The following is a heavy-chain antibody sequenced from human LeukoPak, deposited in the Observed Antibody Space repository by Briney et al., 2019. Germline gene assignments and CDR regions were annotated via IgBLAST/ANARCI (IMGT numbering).Heavy chain of an antibody. CDR2: IYYSGST. Sequence: PSETLSLTCTVSGGSISSGGYYWSWIRQHPGKGLNGIGYIYYSGSTYYNPSLKSRVTISVDTSKNQFSLELSSVTAADTAVYYCASSSSWYNWFDPWGQGTLVTVSS. CDR1: GGSISSGGYY. V-gene: IGHV4-31*03. D-gene: IGHD6-13*01. CDR3: ASSSSWYNWFDP. J-gene: IGHJ5*02.